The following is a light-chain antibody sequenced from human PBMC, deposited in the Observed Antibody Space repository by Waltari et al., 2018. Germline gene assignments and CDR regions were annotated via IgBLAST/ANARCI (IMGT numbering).Light chain of an antibody. V-gene: IGKV2-40*01. Sequence: DIAMTQTPLSLPVTLGEPASIPCRSSQSLLDREDGNTYLDWYLQKPGQSPQLLIYEVSNRASGVPDRFSGSGSDTDFTLKISRVEAEDVGVYYCMQGVDYPPTFGQGTKVEIK. CDR1: QSLLDREDGNTY. J-gene: IGKJ1*01. CDR3: MQGVDYPPT. CDR2: EVS.